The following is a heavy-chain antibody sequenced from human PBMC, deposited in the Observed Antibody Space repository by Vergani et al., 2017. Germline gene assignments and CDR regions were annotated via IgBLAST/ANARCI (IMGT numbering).Heavy chain of an antibody. CDR3: AKTGVNVDTAMGFDY. Sequence: EVQLLESGGGLVQPGGSLRLSCAASGFTFSSYAMSWVRQAPGKGLEWVSAISGSGGSTYYADSVKGLFTISRDNSKNTLYLQMNSLRAEDTAVYYCAKTGVNVDTAMGFDYWGQGTLVTVSS. CDR2: ISGSGGST. D-gene: IGHD5-18*01. J-gene: IGHJ4*02. CDR1: GFTFSSYA. V-gene: IGHV3-23*01.